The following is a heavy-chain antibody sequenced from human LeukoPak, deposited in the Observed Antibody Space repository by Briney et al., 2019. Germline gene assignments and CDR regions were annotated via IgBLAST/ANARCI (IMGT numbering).Heavy chain of an antibody. CDR2: IYYSGST. CDR3: ARGRITMIRGIIISGYFDY. D-gene: IGHD3-10*01. CDR1: GGSISSSSYY. Sequence: SETLSLTCTVSGGSISSSSYYWGWIRQPPGKGLEWIGSIYYSGSTYYNPSLKSRVTISVDTSKNQFSLKLSSVTAADTAVYYCARGRITMIRGIIISGYFDYWGQGALVTVSS. V-gene: IGHV4-39*07. J-gene: IGHJ4*02.